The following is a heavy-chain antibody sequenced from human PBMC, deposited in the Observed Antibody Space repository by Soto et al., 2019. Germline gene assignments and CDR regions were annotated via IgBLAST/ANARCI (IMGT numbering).Heavy chain of an antibody. D-gene: IGHD5-12*01. Sequence: TGGSLRLSCAASGFTFSSYSMNWVRQAPGKGLEWVSYISSSSVTIYYADSVKGRFTISRDNAKNSLYLQMNSLRAEDTAVYYCARDENMVATRAVDYWGQGTLVTVSS. CDR3: ARDENMVATRAVDY. CDR2: ISSSSVTI. V-gene: IGHV3-48*01. J-gene: IGHJ4*02. CDR1: GFTFSSYS.